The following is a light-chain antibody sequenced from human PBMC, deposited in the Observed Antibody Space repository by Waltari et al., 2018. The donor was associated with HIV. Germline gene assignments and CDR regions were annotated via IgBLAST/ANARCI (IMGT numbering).Light chain of an antibody. Sequence: EIVMTQSPATLSVSPGERVTLSCRASQTLISNIAWYQQKPGQAPRLLIYGASARAAGVPARFTGSGSGTEFTLTISSLQSEDFAVYYCQQYNYWPPYTFGQGTKLEIK. J-gene: IGKJ2*01. V-gene: IGKV3-15*01. CDR1: QTLISN. CDR2: GAS. CDR3: QQYNYWPPYT.